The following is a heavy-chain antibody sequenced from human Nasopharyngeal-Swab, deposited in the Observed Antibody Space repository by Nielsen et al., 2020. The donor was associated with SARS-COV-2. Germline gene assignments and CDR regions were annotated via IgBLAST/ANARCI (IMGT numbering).Heavy chain of an antibody. CDR2: ISWNSGTI. V-gene: IGHV3-9*01. D-gene: IGHD6-13*01. CDR1: GFTFDAYA. CDR3: ARDAARSWYNWFDP. Sequence: SLKISCAASGFTFDAYAMHWVRQAPGKGLEWVSGISWNSGTIGYADSVKGRFTISRDNAKNSLFLQMNSLRTEDTALYYCARDAARSWYNWFDPWGQGTLVTVSS. J-gene: IGHJ5*02.